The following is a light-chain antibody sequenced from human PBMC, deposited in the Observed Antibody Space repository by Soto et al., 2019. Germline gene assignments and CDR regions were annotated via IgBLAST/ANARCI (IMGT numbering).Light chain of an antibody. J-gene: IGKJ3*01. V-gene: IGKV3-15*01. CDR2: GAS. CDR3: QQYNNWPPVT. Sequence: EIVMTQSPATLSVSPGERATLSCRASQSVYNTLAWYQQKPGQAPRLLIYGASTRATGIPARFSDSGSGTESTLTISSLQSEDFAVYFCQQYNNWPPVTFGPGTKVDIK. CDR1: QSVYNT.